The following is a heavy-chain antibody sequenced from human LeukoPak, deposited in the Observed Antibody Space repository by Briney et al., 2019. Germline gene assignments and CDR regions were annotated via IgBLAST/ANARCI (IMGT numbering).Heavy chain of an antibody. CDR3: ARSIPRYDGSAYYPDY. J-gene: IGHJ4*02. V-gene: IGHV3-33*01. CDR1: GFTFSGYG. Sequence: GGSLRLSCAASGFTFSGYGMHWVRQAPGKGLEWVAVIWYDGSNDDYADSVKGRFTISRDNSKSTLYLQMNSLRAEDTAIYYCARSIPRYDGSAYYPDYWGQGTLVTVSS. D-gene: IGHD3-22*01. CDR2: IWYDGSND.